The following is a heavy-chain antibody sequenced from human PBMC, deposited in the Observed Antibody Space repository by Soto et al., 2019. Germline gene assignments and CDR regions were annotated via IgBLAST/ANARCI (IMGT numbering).Heavy chain of an antibody. CDR1: GFIFSDYP. CDR2: IGVSGADT. J-gene: IGHJ4*02. V-gene: IGHV3-23*01. Sequence: EVQLLESGGDLVQPGGSLRLSCVASGFIFSDYPMTWVRQAPGKGLEWVSTIGVSGADTYYADSVKGRFTITRGNSKNTVCGQMNRLCTEDTGVYYRAKRGVDGVWWCFAHWGQGARVAVSS. CDR3: AKRGVDGVWWCFAH. D-gene: IGHD2-21*01.